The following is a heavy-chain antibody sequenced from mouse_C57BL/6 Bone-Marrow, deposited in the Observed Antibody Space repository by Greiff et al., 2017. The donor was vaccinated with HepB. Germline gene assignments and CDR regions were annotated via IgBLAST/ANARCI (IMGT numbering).Heavy chain of an antibody. Sequence: VMLVESGAELVRPGTSVKVSCKASGYAFTNYLIEWVKQRPGQGLEWIGVINPGSGGTNYNEKFKGKATLTADKSSSTAYMQLSSLTSEDSAVYFCAREGGYYVLDYWGQGTTLTVSS. J-gene: IGHJ2*01. D-gene: IGHD2-3*01. CDR2: INPGSGGT. CDR3: AREGGYYVLDY. V-gene: IGHV1-54*01. CDR1: GYAFTNYL.